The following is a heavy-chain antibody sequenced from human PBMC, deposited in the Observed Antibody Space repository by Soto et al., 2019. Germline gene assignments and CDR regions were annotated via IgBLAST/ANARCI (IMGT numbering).Heavy chain of an antibody. J-gene: IGHJ3*02. V-gene: IGHV1-18*01. Sequence: ASVKVSCKASGYTFTSYGISWVRQAPGQGLEWMGWISAYNGNTNYAQKLQGRVTMTTDTSTSTAYMELRSLRSDDTAVYYCASEPLRGYHEYSSSSFDAFDIWGQGTMVTVSS. D-gene: IGHD6-6*01. CDR2: ISAYNGNT. CDR1: GYTFTSYG. CDR3: ASEPLRGYHEYSSSSFDAFDI.